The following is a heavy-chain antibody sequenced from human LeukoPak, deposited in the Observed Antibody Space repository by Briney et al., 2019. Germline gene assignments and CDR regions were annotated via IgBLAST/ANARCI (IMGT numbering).Heavy chain of an antibody. CDR1: GGSISSADYY. V-gene: IGHV4-30-4*01. D-gene: IGHD5-12*01. Sequence: SQTLSLTCTVSGGSISSADYYWSWIRQPPGKGLEWIGYIYYSGSTYYNPSLKSRVTISVYTSKNQFSLKLNSVTAADPAVYYCARDSGYGISGYWGQGTLVTVSS. CDR2: IYYSGST. J-gene: IGHJ4*02. CDR3: ARDSGYGISGY.